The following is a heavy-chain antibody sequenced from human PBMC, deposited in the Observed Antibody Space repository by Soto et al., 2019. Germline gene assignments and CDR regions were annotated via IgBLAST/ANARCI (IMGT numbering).Heavy chain of an antibody. CDR3: ANETHSNGYGSYFDY. D-gene: IGHD3-22*01. CDR2: ISTTGGLK. CDR1: GFTFSSFG. V-gene: IGHV3-30*18. Sequence: QVQLVESGGGVVQPGRSLRLSCAASGFTFSSFGMHWVRQAPGKGLEWVAVISTTGGLKYAADSVKGRFTISRDNSKNTLYLQMNSLRAEDTAIYYCANETHSNGYGSYFDYWGQGVLVTVSS. J-gene: IGHJ4*02.